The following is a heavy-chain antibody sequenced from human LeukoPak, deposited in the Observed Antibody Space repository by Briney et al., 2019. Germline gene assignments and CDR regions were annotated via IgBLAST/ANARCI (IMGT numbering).Heavy chain of an antibody. CDR1: GYSFNSNG. CDR3: ARGGGIVVIPLNFDY. V-gene: IGHV7-4-1*02. J-gene: IGHJ4*02. CDR2: INTHTGNP. Sequence: RASVKVSCKASGYSFNSNGMNWVRQAPGQGLEWMGWINTHTGNPIYAQGFTGRFVFSLDPSVSTAYLQISSLKAEDTAVYYCARGGGIVVIPLNFDYWGQGTLVTVSS. D-gene: IGHD3-22*01.